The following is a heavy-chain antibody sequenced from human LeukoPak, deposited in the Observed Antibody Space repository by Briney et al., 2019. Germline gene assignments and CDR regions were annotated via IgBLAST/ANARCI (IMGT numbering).Heavy chain of an antibody. Sequence: SVKVSCKASGGTFSSYAVSWVRQAPGQGLEWMGGIIPIFGTTNYAQRFQGRVTITADESTSTAYMELGSLRSEDTAVYYCARPQRSTVSYYYYGMDVWGQGTTVTVSS. CDR1: GGTFSSYA. V-gene: IGHV1-69*01. J-gene: IGHJ6*02. D-gene: IGHD4-11*01. CDR2: IIPIFGTT. CDR3: ARPQRSTVSYYYYGMDV.